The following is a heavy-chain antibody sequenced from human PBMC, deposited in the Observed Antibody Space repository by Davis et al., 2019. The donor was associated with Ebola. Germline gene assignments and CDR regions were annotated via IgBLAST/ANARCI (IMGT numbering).Heavy chain of an antibody. CDR3: ARDQKGAFGVVNWFDS. D-gene: IGHD3-3*01. CDR2: IKEDGSQT. CDR1: EFTFNKYW. J-gene: IGHJ5*01. V-gene: IGHV3-7*01. Sequence: GESLKISCAASEFTFNKYWMNWVRQAPGKGLEWVANIKEDGSQTYYVGSVEGRFTISRDNAKNLLYLQMDSLRAEDTAVYYCARDQKGAFGVVNWFDSWGQGTLVTVSS.